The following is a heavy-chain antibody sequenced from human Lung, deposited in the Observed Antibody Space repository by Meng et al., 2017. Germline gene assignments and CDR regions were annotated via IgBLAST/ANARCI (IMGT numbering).Heavy chain of an antibody. V-gene: IGHV1-18*01. D-gene: IGHD6-13*01. CDR2: ISVHNGNT. CDR1: GYTFIRHG. Sequence: QVQVVQSGAEVRNPGASVKVSCYTSGYTFIRHGITCVRQAPGQGLEWMGWISVHNGNTNYAEKFQGRVTMTTDTSTNTAYMELRSLTSDDTAVYYCARDLKPEGIATEYLDYWGQGTLVTVSS. J-gene: IGHJ4*02. CDR3: ARDLKPEGIATEYLDY.